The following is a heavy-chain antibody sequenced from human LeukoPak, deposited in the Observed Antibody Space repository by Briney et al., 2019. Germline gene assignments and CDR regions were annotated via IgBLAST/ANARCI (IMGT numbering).Heavy chain of an antibody. CDR1: GGTFSSYA. D-gene: IGHD3-16*02. V-gene: IGHV1-69*04. CDR2: IIPILGTA. Sequence: SVKVSCKASGGTFSSYAISWVRQAPGQGLEWMGRIIPILGTANYAQKFQGRVTITADKSTSTAYMELSSLRSEDTAVYYCAREGLRLGELSLYHWFDPWGQGTLVTVSS. CDR3: AREGLRLGELSLYHWFDP. J-gene: IGHJ5*02.